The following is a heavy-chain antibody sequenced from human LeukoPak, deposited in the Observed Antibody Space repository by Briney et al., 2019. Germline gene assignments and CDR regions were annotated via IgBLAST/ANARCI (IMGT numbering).Heavy chain of an antibody. V-gene: IGHV4-38-2*02. CDR3: ARDLAYSRGWYGKAAFDI. CDR2: IYHSGST. D-gene: IGHD6-19*01. Sequence: PSETLSLTCTVSGYSISSGYYWGWIRQPPGKGLEWIGSIYHSGSTYYNPSLKSRVTISVDTSKNQFSLKLSSVTAADTAVYYCARDLAYSRGWYGKAAFDIWGQGTMVTVSS. CDR1: GYSISSGYY. J-gene: IGHJ3*02.